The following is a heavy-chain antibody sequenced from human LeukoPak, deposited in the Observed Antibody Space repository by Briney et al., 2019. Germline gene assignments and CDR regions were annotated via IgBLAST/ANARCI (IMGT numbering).Heavy chain of an antibody. J-gene: IGHJ4*02. V-gene: IGHV3-33*08. D-gene: IGHD4-17*01. CDR2: IWYDGSNK. Sequence: GGSLRLSCAASGFTFSSYGMHWVRQAPGKGLEWVAVIWYDGSNKYYADSVKGRFTISRDNSKSTLYLQMNSLRAEDTAVYYCARDGHGDYLSPPFDYWGQGTLVTVSS. CDR1: GFTFSSYG. CDR3: ARDGHGDYLSPPFDY.